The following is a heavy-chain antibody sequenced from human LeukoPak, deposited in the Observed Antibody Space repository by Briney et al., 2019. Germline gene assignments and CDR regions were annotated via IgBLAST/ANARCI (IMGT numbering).Heavy chain of an antibody. Sequence: PSETLSLTCAVYGGSFSGYYWSWIRQPPGKGLEWIGKINHSGSTNYNPSLKSRVTISVDTSKNQFSLKLSSVTAADTAVYYCAKSGYCSSTSCYSRRNNWFDPWGQGTLVTVSS. V-gene: IGHV4-34*01. CDR2: INHSGST. J-gene: IGHJ5*02. CDR3: AKSGYCSSTSCYSRRNNWFDP. CDR1: GGSFSGYY. D-gene: IGHD2-2*03.